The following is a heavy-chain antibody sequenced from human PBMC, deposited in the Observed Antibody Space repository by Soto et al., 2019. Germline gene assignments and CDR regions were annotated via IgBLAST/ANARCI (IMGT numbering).Heavy chain of an antibody. CDR2: IIPIFGTA. Sequence: QVQLVQSGAEVKKPGSSVKVSCKASGGTFSSYAISWVRQAPGQGLEWMGGIIPIFGTANYAQKFQGRVTITADESPSTAYMELSSLRSEDTAVYYCAREYSSSSKGGGAFDIWGQGTMVTVSS. V-gene: IGHV1-69*12. CDR1: GGTFSSYA. CDR3: AREYSSSSKGGGAFDI. J-gene: IGHJ3*02. D-gene: IGHD6-6*01.